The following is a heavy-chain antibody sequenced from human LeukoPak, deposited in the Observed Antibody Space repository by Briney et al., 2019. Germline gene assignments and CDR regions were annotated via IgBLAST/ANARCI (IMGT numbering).Heavy chain of an antibody. J-gene: IGHJ6*02. CDR1: GYTFTSYG. CDR3: ARDTSIAAPYYYYYGMDV. D-gene: IGHD6-6*01. CDR2: ISAYNGNT. Sequence: ASVKVSFTASGYTFTSYGISWVRQAPGQGLEWMGWISAYNGNTNYAQKLQGRVTMTTDTSTSTAYMELRSLRSDDTAVYYCARDTSIAAPYYYYYGMDVWGQGTTVTVSS. V-gene: IGHV1-18*01.